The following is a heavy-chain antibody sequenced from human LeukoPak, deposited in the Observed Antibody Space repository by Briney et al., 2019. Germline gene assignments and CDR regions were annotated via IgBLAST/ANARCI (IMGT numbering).Heavy chain of an antibody. Sequence: SETLSLTCTVSGGSISSSSYYWGWFRQPPGKGLEWIGSIYYSGSTYYNPSLKSRVTISVDTSKNQFSLKLSSVTAADTAVYYCARIRIAARYYYYYYMDVWGKGTTVTVSS. CDR3: ARIRIAARYYYYYYMDV. J-gene: IGHJ6*03. CDR1: GGSISSSSYY. D-gene: IGHD6-6*01. CDR2: IYYSGST. V-gene: IGHV4-39*01.